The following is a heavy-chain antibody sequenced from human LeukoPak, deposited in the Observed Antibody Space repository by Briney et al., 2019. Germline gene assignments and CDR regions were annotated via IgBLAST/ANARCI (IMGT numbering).Heavy chain of an antibody. J-gene: IGHJ4*02. D-gene: IGHD2/OR15-2a*01. CDR1: EGSISNYY. CDR3: ARSPRGRDTSTFDY. Sequence: SETLSLTCTVSEGSISNYYWSWIQQPPGKGLEWTGYVYDSGSTNYNPSLKSRVTISLDASKKQLSLNLSSVTAADTAVYFCARSPRGRDTSTFDYWGQGTLVTVSS. V-gene: IGHV4-59*01. CDR2: VYDSGST.